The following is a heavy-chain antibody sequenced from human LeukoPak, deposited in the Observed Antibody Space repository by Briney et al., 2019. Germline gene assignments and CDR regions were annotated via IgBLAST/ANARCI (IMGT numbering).Heavy chain of an antibody. J-gene: IGHJ4*02. D-gene: IGHD3-3*01. CDR1: GGSISSSW. CDR2: IYHSGST. Sequence: SGTLSLTCAVSGGSISSSWWTWVRQPPGKGLEWIGDIYHSGSTNYNPSLRSRVTISLDKSKNQFSLNLNSVTAADTAVYYCARSTIFGVANYFDYWGQGTLVTVSS. V-gene: IGHV4-4*02. CDR3: ARSTIFGVANYFDY.